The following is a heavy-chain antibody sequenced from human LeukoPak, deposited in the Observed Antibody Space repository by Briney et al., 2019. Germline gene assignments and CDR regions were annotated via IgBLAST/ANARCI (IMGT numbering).Heavy chain of an antibody. J-gene: IGHJ6*03. CDR3: ARDPSGYYQHYYYYYMDV. CDR2: INPSGGST. D-gene: IGHD3-22*01. Sequence: ASVKVSCKASGGTFSSYAISWVRQAPGQGLEWMGIINPSGGSTSYAQKFQGRVTMTRDTSTSTVYMELSSLRSEDTAVYYCARDPSGYYQHYYYYYMDVWGKGTTVTISS. V-gene: IGHV1-46*01. CDR1: GGTFSSYA.